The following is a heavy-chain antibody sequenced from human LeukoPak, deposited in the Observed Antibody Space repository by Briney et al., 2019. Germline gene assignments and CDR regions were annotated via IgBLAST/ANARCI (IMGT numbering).Heavy chain of an antibody. J-gene: IGHJ4*02. CDR3: ARDYYGSGTFYNRFDY. CDR2: INSDGSST. Sequence: PGGSLRLSCAASRFTFSTYWMHWVRQAPGKGLVWVSRINSDGSSTGYADSVKGRFTISRDNAKNSLYLQMNSLRPEDTAVYYCARDYYGSGTFYNRFDYWGQGTLVTVSS. V-gene: IGHV3-74*01. D-gene: IGHD3-10*01. CDR1: RFTFSTYW.